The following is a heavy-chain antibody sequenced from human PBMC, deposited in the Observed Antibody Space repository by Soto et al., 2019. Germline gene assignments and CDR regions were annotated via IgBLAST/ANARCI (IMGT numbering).Heavy chain of an antibody. CDR1: GFTFSSYA. CDR3: AKDAPYYDFWSGYYPIFDY. CDR2: ISGSGGST. J-gene: IGHJ4*02. D-gene: IGHD3-3*01. V-gene: IGHV3-23*01. Sequence: GGSLRLSCAASGFTFSSYAMSWVRQAPGKGLEWVSAISGSGGSTYYADSVKGRFTISRDNSKNTLYLQMNSLRAEDTAVYYCAKDAPYYDFWSGYYPIFDYWGQGTLVTVSS.